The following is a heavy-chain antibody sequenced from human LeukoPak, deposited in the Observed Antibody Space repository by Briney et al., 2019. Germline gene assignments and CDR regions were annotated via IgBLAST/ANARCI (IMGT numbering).Heavy chain of an antibody. V-gene: IGHV4-34*01. Sequence: SETLSLTCAVYGGSFSGYYWSWIRQPPGKGLEWIGEINHSGSTNYNPSLKSRVTISVDRSKNQFSLKLSSVTAADTAVYYCARVTNYYGSGSYLDYWGQGTLVTVSS. CDR2: INHSGST. D-gene: IGHD3-10*01. CDR3: ARVTNYYGSGSYLDY. CDR1: GGSFSGYY. J-gene: IGHJ4*02.